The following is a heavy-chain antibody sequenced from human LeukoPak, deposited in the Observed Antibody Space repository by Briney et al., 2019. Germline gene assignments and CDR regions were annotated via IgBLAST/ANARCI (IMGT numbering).Heavy chain of an antibody. Sequence: PSETLSLTCTVSGGSISSSSYYWGWIRQPPGKGLEWIGSIYYSGSTYYNPSLKSRVTISVDTSKNQFSLKLSSVTAADTAVYYCARVPIAVAGPPVVRGASWGYYFDYWGQGTLVTVSS. CDR2: IYYSGST. J-gene: IGHJ4*02. CDR1: GGSISSSSYY. D-gene: IGHD6-19*01. CDR3: ARVPIAVAGPPVVRGASWGYYFDY. V-gene: IGHV4-39*07.